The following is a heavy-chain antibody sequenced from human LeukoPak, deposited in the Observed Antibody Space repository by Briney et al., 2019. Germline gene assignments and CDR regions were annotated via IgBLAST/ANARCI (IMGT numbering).Heavy chain of an antibody. CDR1: GYTFTCYY. D-gene: IGHD2-15*01. Sequence: ASVKVSCKASGYTFTCYYMHWVRQAPGQGLEWMGWSNPNSGGTNYAQKFQGRVTMTRDTSTSTAYMELSRLRSDDTAVYYCARGNYFSGGSCYLALYYWGQGTLVTVSS. CDR2: SNPNSGGT. V-gene: IGHV1-2*02. J-gene: IGHJ4*02. CDR3: ARGNYFSGGSCYLALYY.